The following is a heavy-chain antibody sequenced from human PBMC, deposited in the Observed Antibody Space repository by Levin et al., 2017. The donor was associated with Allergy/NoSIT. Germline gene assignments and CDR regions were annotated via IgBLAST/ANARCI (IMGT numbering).Heavy chain of an antibody. Sequence: GESLKISCAASGFTFSSYWMSWVRQAPGKGLEWVANIKQDGSEKYYVDSVKGRFTISRDNAKNSLYLQMNSLRAEDTAVYYCARELVPYDYIWGSYRWSDAFDIWGQGTMVTVSS. CDR1: GFTFSSYW. D-gene: IGHD3-16*02. CDR3: ARELVPYDYIWGSYRWSDAFDI. J-gene: IGHJ3*02. CDR2: IKQDGSEK. V-gene: IGHV3-7*01.